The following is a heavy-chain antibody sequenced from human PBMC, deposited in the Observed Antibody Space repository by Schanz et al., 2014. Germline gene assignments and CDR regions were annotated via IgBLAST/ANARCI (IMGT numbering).Heavy chain of an antibody. D-gene: IGHD3-10*01. CDR3: ARGRGFYDY. Sequence: QLQLVQSGAEVKKPGSSVQVSCKLSGGTFSSYTISWMRQAPGQGLEWMGKIIPVHNIATYAQRFQGRVSITADTSTNTACMELSSLTSEDTAVHYSARGRGFYDYWGQGTLVTVSS. CDR2: IIPVHNIA. CDR1: GGTFSSYT. V-gene: IGHV1-69*02. J-gene: IGHJ4*02.